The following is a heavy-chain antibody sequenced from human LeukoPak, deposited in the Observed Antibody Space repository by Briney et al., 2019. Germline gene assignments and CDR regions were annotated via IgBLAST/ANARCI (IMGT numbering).Heavy chain of an antibody. CDR2: IYYSGST. Sequence: SETLSLTCSVSDGSVSSYYWSWIRQPPGKGLEWIGYIYYSGSTNHDPSLNSRVTFSVDTAKNQFSLRLTSVTAADTAVYYCARAIVGRCTSRGCNHYFDSWGQGTLVSVSS. CDR1: DGSVSSYY. J-gene: IGHJ4*02. V-gene: IGHV4-59*02. D-gene: IGHD2-2*01. CDR3: ARAIVGRCTSRGCNHYFDS.